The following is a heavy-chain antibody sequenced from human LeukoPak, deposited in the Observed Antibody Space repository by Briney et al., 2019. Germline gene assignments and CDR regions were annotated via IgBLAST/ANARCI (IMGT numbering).Heavy chain of an antibody. CDR2: INHSGST. CDR3: ARRGGYCSSTSCFNWFDP. D-gene: IGHD2-2*01. CDR1: GVSFSGYY. V-gene: IGHV4-34*01. J-gene: IGHJ5*02. Sequence: PSETLSLTCAVYGVSFSGYYWSWIRQPPGKGLEWIGEINHSGSTNYNPSLKSRVTISVDTSKNQFSLKLSSVTAADTAVYYCARRGGYCSSTSCFNWFDPWGQGTLVTVSS.